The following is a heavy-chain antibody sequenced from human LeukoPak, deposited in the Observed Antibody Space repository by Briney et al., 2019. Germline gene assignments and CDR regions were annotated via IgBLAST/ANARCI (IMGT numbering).Heavy chain of an antibody. CDR1: GFTFSSYG. CDR2: IRYDGSNK. J-gene: IGHJ4*02. CDR3: AKVRYRSGSYHYFDY. V-gene: IGHV3-30*02. D-gene: IGHD1-26*01. Sequence: PGGSLRLSCAASGFTFSSYGMHLVRQAPGKGLEWVAFIRYDGSNKYYADSVKGRFTISRDNSKNTLYLQMNSLRAEDTAVYYCAKVRYRSGSYHYFDYWGQGTLVTVSS.